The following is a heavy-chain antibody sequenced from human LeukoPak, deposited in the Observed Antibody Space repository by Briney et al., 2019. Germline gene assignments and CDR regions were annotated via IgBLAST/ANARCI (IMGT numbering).Heavy chain of an antibody. V-gene: IGHV3-30*03. J-gene: IGHJ4*02. CDR3: ARRNYYFDY. CDR2: ISRDGKRQ. CDR1: GFIFNNYD. D-gene: IGHD1-14*01. Sequence: GGSLRLSCATSGFIFNNYDPHWVRQAPGKGLEWLATISRDGKRQFYTDSVKGRFTISRDDSRNTLYLQMNSLRPEDTAVYYCARRNYYFDYWGQGTLVTVSS.